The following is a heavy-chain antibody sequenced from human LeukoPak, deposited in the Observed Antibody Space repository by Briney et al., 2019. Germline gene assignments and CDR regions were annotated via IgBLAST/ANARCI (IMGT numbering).Heavy chain of an antibody. CDR3: ARAKHSTYDFWSGYYSDY. D-gene: IGHD3-3*01. CDR2: ISAYNGNT. V-gene: IGHV1-18*01. J-gene: IGHJ4*02. Sequence: ASVKVSCKASGYTFTSYGIIWVRQAPGQGLEWMGWISAYNGNTNYAQKLQGRVTMTTDTSTSTAYMELRSLRSDDTAVYYCARAKHSTYDFWSGYYSDYWGQGTLVTVSS. CDR1: GYTFTSYG.